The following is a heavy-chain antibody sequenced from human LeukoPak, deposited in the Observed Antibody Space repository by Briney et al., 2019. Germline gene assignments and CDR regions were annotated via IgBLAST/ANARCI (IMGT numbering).Heavy chain of an antibody. CDR3: ARVQSHVLLWFGELLTPGGYYFDY. J-gene: IGHJ4*02. CDR2: INPNSGGT. CDR1: GYTFTGYY. Sequence: GASVKVSCKASGYTFTGYYMHWVRQAPGQGLEWMGWINPNSGGTNYAQKFQGRVTMNRDTSISTAYMELSRLRSDDTAVYYCARVQSHVLLWFGELLTPGGYYFDYWGQGTLVTVSS. V-gene: IGHV1-2*02. D-gene: IGHD3-10*01.